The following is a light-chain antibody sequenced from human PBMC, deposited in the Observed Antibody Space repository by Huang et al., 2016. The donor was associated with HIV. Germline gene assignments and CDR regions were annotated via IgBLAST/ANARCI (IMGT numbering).Light chain of an antibody. J-gene: IGKJ4*01. CDR2: DAS. V-gene: IGKV3-11*01. Sequence: EIVLTQSPATLSLSPGERATRSCRASQSVSSYLALYQQKPGQAPGLLIYDASNRATGIPARFSGSGSGTDFTLTISSLEPEDFAVYYCQQRSNWPPLTFGGGTKVEVK. CDR1: QSVSSY. CDR3: QQRSNWPPLT.